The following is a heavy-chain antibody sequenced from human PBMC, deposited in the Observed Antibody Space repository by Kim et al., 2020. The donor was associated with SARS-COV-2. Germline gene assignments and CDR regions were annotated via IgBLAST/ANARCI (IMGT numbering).Heavy chain of an antibody. V-gene: IGHV3-33*01. CDR3: ASSFDSKFNY. Sequence: NKYYADSVKGRFTISRDNSKNTLYLQMNSLRAEDTAVYYCASSFDSKFNYWGQGTLVTVSS. CDR2: NK. J-gene: IGHJ4*02. D-gene: IGHD3-22*01.